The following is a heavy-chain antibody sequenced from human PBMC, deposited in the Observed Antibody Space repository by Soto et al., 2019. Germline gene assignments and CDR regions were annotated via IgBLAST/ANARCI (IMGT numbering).Heavy chain of an antibody. J-gene: IGHJ4*02. Sequence: QVQLVESGGGVVQPGRSLRLSCAASGFTFSSYAMHWVRQAPGKGLEWVAVISYDGSNKYYADSVKGRFTISRDNSKNPLYLQMNSLRAEDTAVYYCARASSSGWYGAAGYWGQGTLVTVSS. CDR3: ARASSSGWYGAAGY. CDR2: ISYDGSNK. V-gene: IGHV3-30-3*01. D-gene: IGHD6-19*01. CDR1: GFTFSSYA.